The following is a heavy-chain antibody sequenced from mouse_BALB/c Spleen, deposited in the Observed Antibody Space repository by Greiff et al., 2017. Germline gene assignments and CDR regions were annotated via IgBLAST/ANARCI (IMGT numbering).Heavy chain of an antibody. CDR1: GYTFTDYE. D-gene: IGHD1-1*01. CDR2: IDPETGGT. J-gene: IGHJ1*01. V-gene: IGHV1-15*01. Sequence: QVQLQQSGAELVRPGASVTLSCKASGYTFTDYEMHWVKQTPVHGLEWIGAIDPETGGTAYNQKFKGKATLTADKSSSTAYMELRSLTSEDSAVYYCTREASFYGSSSHWYFDVWGAGTTVTVSS. CDR3: TREASFYGSSSHWYFDV.